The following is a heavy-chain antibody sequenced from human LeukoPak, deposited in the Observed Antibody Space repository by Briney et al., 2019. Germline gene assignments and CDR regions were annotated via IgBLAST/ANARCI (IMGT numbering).Heavy chain of an antibody. D-gene: IGHD6-13*01. J-gene: IGHJ4*02. Sequence: GGSLRLSCAASGFTFSDYYMSWIRQAPGKGLEWVSYISSSGSTIYYADSVKGRFTISRDNSKNTLYLQMNSLRAEDTAVYYCAEVWGQLVWRGWGQGTLVTVSS. CDR3: AEVWGQLVWRG. CDR1: GFTFSDYY. CDR2: ISSSGSTI. V-gene: IGHV3-11*04.